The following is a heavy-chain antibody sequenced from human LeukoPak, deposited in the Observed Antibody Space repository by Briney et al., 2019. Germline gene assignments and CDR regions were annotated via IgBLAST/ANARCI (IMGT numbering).Heavy chain of an antibody. Sequence: SVKVSCKAFGYTFSSYAIRWVRQAPGQGLEWMGRIIPILGIANYAQKFQGRVTITADKSTSTAYMELSSLRSEDTAVYYCARESGYDFEPNWFDPWGQGTLVTVSS. D-gene: IGHD5-12*01. J-gene: IGHJ5*02. CDR3: ARESGYDFEPNWFDP. V-gene: IGHV1-69*04. CDR2: IIPILGIA. CDR1: GYTFSSYA.